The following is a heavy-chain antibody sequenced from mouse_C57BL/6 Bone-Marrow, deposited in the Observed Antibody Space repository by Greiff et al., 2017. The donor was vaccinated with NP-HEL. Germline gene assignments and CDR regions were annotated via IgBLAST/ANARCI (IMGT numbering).Heavy chain of an antibody. CDR2: IWTGGGT. J-gene: IGHJ4*01. V-gene: IGHV2-9-1*01. Sequence: VQLQESGPGLVAPSQSLSITCTVSGFSLTSYAISWVRQPPGKGLAWLGVIWTGGGTNYTSALKSRLSISKDNSKSQVILKMNSLQTDDTARYYCARSPFYYDYDVRAMDYWGQGTSVTVSA. CDR1: GFSLTSYA. D-gene: IGHD2-4*01. CDR3: ARSPFYYDYDVRAMDY.